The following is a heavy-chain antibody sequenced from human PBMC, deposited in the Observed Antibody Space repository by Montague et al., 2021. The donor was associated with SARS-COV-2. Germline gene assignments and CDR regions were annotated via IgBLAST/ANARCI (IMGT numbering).Heavy chain of an antibody. V-gene: IGHV4-31*03. CDR3: ARVRVVVPAATNWFDP. CDR1: GGSISSGGYY. D-gene: IGHD2-2*01. J-gene: IGHJ5*02. CDR2: IYYSGST. Sequence: TLSLTCTVSGGSISSGGYYWSWIRQHPGKGLEWIGYIYYSGSTYYNLTLKSRVTISVDTSKNQFSLKLSSVTAADTAVYYCARVRVVVPAATNWFDPWGQGTLVTVSS.